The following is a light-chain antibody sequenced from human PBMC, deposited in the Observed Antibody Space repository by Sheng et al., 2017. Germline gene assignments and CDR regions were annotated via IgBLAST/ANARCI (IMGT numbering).Light chain of an antibody. CDR3: QQYSSSPFT. Sequence: IRMTQSPSSLSASKGDRVTFSCRASQGISNYVNWYQQRRGKAPKLLLYAASTLNSGVPSKFSGRGSGTDYTLTISSLQPEDFATYFCQQYSSSPFTFGPGTKVDL. V-gene: IGKV1-NL1*01. CDR1: QGISNY. CDR2: AAS. J-gene: IGKJ3*01.